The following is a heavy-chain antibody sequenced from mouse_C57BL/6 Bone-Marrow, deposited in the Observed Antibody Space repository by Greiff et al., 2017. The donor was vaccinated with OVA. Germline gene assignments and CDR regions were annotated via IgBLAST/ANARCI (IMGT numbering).Heavy chain of an antibody. CDR2: IHPNSGST. V-gene: IGHV1-64*01. D-gene: IGHD2-3*01. CDR3: ARDDGYSFAY. Sequence: SGAELVRPGASVTLSCKASGYTFTSYWMHWVKQRPGQGLEWIGMIHPNSGSTNYNEKFKSKATLTVDKSSSTAYMQLSSLTSEDSAVYYCARDDGYSFAYWGQGTLVTVSA. J-gene: IGHJ3*01. CDR1: GYTFTSYW.